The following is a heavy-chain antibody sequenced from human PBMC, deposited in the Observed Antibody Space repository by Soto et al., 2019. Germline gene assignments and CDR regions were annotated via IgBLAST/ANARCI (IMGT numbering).Heavy chain of an antibody. V-gene: IGHV3-21*01. D-gene: IGHD3-22*01. J-gene: IGHJ6*02. Sequence: GGSLRLSCAASGFTFGSCSMNWVRQAPGKGLEWVSSISSSSSYIYYADSVKGRFTISRDNAKNSLYLQMNSLRAEDTAVYYCARPSSGRAYYYYYGMDVWGQGTTVTVSS. CDR3: ARPSSGRAYYYYYGMDV. CDR2: ISSSSSYI. CDR1: GFTFGSCS.